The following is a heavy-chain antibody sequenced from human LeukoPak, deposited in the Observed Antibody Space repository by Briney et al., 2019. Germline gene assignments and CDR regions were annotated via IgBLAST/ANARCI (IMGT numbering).Heavy chain of an antibody. Sequence: SQTLSLTCVVSGDSVSSKNGAWNWIRQSPSRGLEWLGRTYYRSMWYNDYAESMEGRMTISQDTSKNQYSLHLNSVTPDDTAVYYCARDFGTTGWHTFDYWGQGTLVTVSS. J-gene: IGHJ4*02. CDR3: ARDFGTTGWHTFDY. V-gene: IGHV6-1*01. CDR2: TYYRSMWYN. CDR1: GDSVSSKNGA. D-gene: IGHD6-19*01.